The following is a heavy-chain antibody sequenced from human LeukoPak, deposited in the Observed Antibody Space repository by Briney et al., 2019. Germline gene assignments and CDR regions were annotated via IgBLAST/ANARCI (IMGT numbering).Heavy chain of an antibody. D-gene: IGHD5-24*01. CDR1: GGSISSYY. Sequence: SETLSLTCTVSGGSISSYYWSWIRQPPGKGLEWMGYIYYSGSTNYNPSLKSRVTVSVETSKNQFSLTLSSVTTADTAVYYCARGAMTTTTTFDYCGQGTLVTVSS. CDR2: IYYSGST. J-gene: IGHJ4*02. V-gene: IGHV4-59*13. CDR3: ARGAMTTTTTFDY.